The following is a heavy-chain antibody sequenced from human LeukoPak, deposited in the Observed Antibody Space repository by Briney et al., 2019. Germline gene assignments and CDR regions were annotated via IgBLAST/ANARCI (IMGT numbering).Heavy chain of an antibody. CDR2: IKQDGSEK. Sequence: GGSLRLSCAASGFAFSSYWMSWVRQAPGKGLEWVASIKQDGSEKFHVDSVRGRFTISRDNAKNSLYLQMNSLRAEDTAVYYCARAYCSSTRCSYYFDSWGQGTLVTVSS. J-gene: IGHJ4*02. CDR1: GFAFSSYW. D-gene: IGHD2-2*01. V-gene: IGHV3-7*01. CDR3: ARAYCSSTRCSYYFDS.